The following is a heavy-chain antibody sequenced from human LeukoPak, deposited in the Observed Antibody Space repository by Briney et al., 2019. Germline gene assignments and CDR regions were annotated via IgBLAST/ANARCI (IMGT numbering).Heavy chain of an antibody. CDR1: GYTFTSYG. Sequence: GASVKVSCKASGYTFTSYGISWVRQAPGQGLEWMGWISAYNGNTNYAQKLQGRVTMTTDTSTSTAYMELRSLRSDDTAVYYCARDRNEPGWELMNMDVWGKGTTVTVSS. CDR3: ARDRNEPGWELMNMDV. D-gene: IGHD1-26*01. CDR2: ISAYNGNT. V-gene: IGHV1-18*01. J-gene: IGHJ6*03.